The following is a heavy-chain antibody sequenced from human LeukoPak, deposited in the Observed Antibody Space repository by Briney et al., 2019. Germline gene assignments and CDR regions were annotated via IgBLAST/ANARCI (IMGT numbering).Heavy chain of an antibody. CDR1: GYTFTGYY. Sequence: GASVKVSCKASGYTFTGYYMHWVRQAPGQGLEWMGWINPNSGGTNYAQKFQGRVTMTRDTSISTAYMELSRLRSDDTAVYYCARGPGGKGYDSSGPSDYWGQGTLVTVSS. J-gene: IGHJ4*02. CDR2: INPNSGGT. V-gene: IGHV1-2*02. CDR3: ARGPGGKGYDSSGPSDY. D-gene: IGHD3-22*01.